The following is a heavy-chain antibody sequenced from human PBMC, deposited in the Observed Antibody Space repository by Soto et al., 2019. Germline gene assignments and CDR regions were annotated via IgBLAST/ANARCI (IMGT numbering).Heavy chain of an antibody. Sequence: PGGSLRLSCAASGFTFSSYGMHWVRQAPGKGLEWVAVISYDGSNKYYADPVKGRFTIARDNSKNTLSLHMTSLRAEDTAVYYCARDPYYDSSGYLASYGMDVWGQGTTVTVSS. CDR2: ISYDGSNK. V-gene: IGHV3-30*03. D-gene: IGHD3-22*01. J-gene: IGHJ6*02. CDR3: ARDPYYDSSGYLASYGMDV. CDR1: GFTFSSYG.